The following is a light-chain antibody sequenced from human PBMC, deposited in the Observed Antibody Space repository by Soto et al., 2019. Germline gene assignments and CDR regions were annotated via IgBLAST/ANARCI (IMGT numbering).Light chain of an antibody. Sequence: QSVLTQPPSASGTPRQRVTISCSGSSSNIGNNNVNWYQQLPGTAPKLLIFGNSQRPSGVPDRFSGSKSGTSASLAISGLQSEDEADYYCAAWDDSLNGVVFGGGTQLTVL. CDR1: SSNIGNNN. V-gene: IGLV1-44*01. CDR3: AAWDDSLNGVV. CDR2: GNS. J-gene: IGLJ2*01.